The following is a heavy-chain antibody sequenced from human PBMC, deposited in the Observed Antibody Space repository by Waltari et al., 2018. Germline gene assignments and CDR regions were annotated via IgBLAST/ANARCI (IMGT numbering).Heavy chain of an antibody. CDR2: IYTSGST. CDR1: GGSISSGRYY. V-gene: IGHV4-61*09. D-gene: IGHD3-9*01. J-gene: IGHJ4*02. Sequence: QVQLQESGPGLVKPSQTLSLTFPVSGGSISSGRYYWSWIRQPAGKGLEWIGYIYTSGSTNYNPSLKSRVTISVDTSKNQFSLKLSSVTAADTAVYYCARETILTAQYYFDYWGQGTLVTVSS. CDR3: ARETILTAQYYFDY.